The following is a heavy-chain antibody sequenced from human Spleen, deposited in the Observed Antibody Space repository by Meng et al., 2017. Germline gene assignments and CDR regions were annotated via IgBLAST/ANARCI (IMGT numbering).Heavy chain of an antibody. CDR1: GGSCSGYY. J-gene: IGHJ4*02. Sequence: QVQLPQLGAGLLKPSETLSLTCAVYGGSCSGYYWSWIRQPPGKGLEWIGEINHSGSTNYNPSLKSRVTISVDTSKNQFSLKLSSVTAADTAVYYCAARGYYLADYWGQGTLVTVSS. CDR2: INHSGST. CDR3: AARGYYLADY. D-gene: IGHD3-22*01. V-gene: IGHV4-34*01.